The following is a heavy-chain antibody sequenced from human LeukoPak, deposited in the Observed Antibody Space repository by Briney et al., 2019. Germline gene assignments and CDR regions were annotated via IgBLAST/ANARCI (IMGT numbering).Heavy chain of an antibody. V-gene: IGHV3-30*18. CDR1: GFTFSSYG. D-gene: IGHD2-15*01. CDR3: AKDRESRSGGSCYGY. Sequence: GGSLRLSCAASGFTFSSYGMHWVRQAPGKGLEWVAVISYDGSNKYYADSVKGRFTISRDNSKNTLYLQMNSLRAEDTAVYYCAKDRESRSGGSCYGYWGQGTLVTVSS. J-gene: IGHJ4*02. CDR2: ISYDGSNK.